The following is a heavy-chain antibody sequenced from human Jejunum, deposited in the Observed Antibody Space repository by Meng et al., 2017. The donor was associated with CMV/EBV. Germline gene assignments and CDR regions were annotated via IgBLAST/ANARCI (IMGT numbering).Heavy chain of an antibody. V-gene: IGHV1-8*01. CDR2: MNPSSGNT. J-gene: IGHJ4*02. Sequence: TFTSYVFNWVRQTTGQGLGWLGWMNPSSGNTAYAQKFQGRVTITRNTSISTAYMELSSLRSEDTAVYYCARGRGGYCSSTSCLFDCWGQGTLVTVSS. D-gene: IGHD2-2*01. CDR1: TFTSYV. CDR3: ARGRGGYCSSTSCLFDC.